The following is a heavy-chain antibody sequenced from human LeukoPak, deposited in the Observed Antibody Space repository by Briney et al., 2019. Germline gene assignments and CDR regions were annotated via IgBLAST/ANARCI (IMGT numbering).Heavy chain of an antibody. Sequence: PSGTLSLTCAVSGGSIKNYYWTWIRQSAGKGLEWIGRIYSSGITNYNPSLTSRVVMSVDVSKSQFSLELTSVTAADTAVYHCARGRNRAGPPGYWGQGTLVSVSS. D-gene: IGHD6-19*01. CDR3: ARGRNRAGPPGY. CDR2: IYSSGIT. J-gene: IGHJ4*02. CDR1: GGSIKNYY. V-gene: IGHV4-4*07.